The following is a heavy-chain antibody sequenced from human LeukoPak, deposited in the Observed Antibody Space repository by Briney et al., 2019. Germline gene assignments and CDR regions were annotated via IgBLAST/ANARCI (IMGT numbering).Heavy chain of an antibody. CDR3: ARGDGSGSGRWFDP. V-gene: IGHV4-30-2*01. D-gene: IGHD3-10*01. CDR2: IYHSGST. CDR1: GGSISSGGYS. Sequence: SQTLSLTCAVSGGSISSGGYSWSWIRQPPGKGLEWIGYIYHSGSTYYNPSLKSRVTISVDRSKNQFSLNLNSVTVADTALYYCARGDGSGSGRWFDPWGQGTLITVSS. J-gene: IGHJ5*02.